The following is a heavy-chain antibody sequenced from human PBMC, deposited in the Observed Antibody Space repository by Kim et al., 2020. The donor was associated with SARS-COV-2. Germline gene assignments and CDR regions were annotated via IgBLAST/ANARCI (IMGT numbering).Heavy chain of an antibody. CDR3: AKDRSGSWTFDS. CDR1: GFTFSSYA. D-gene: IGHD6-25*01. Sequence: GGSLRLSCAVSGFTFSSYAMHWVRQAPGKGLEWVAAMTHDGSNENFADSVKGRFTISRDNSKNTLYLQMNSLRAEDTAVYYCAKDRSGSWTFDSWGQGTLVTVSS. CDR2: MTHDGSNE. J-gene: IGHJ4*02. V-gene: IGHV3-30*18.